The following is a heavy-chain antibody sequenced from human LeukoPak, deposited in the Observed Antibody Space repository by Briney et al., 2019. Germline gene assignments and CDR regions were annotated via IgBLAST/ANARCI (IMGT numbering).Heavy chain of an antibody. D-gene: IGHD4-17*01. J-gene: IGHJ4*02. CDR3: ARAGGYGDYVIDY. V-gene: IGHV4-30-2*01. CDR2: IYHSGTT. Sequence: SQTLSLTCAVSGGSISSGGYSWSWIRQPPGKGLEWIGYIYHSGTTYDNPSLKSRVTISVDKSKNQFSLKLSSVTAADTAVYYCARAGGYGDYVIDYWGQGTLVTVSS. CDR1: GGSISSGGYS.